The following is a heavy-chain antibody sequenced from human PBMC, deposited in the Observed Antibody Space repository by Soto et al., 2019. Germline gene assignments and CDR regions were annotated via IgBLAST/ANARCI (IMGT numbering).Heavy chain of an antibody. D-gene: IGHD3-10*01. CDR1: GFTLRNYA. Sequence: GGSLRLSCEASGFTLRNYAMTWVRQAPGKGLEWVSLISANDVGTYYAESVKTRFTISTDQSRNTVYLQMDSLRADDTAIYYCAPAKNDYNSDNRPPFDYWGQGTLVTV. V-gene: IGHV3-23*01. CDR3: APAKNDYNSDNRPPFDY. CDR2: ISANDVGT. J-gene: IGHJ4*02.